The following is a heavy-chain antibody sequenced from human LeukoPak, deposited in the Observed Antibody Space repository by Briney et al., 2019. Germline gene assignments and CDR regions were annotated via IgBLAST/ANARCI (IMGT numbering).Heavy chain of an antibody. CDR3: ARDWYHAIDY. Sequence: GGSLRLSCAASGFTFSSYEMNWVRQAPGKGLEWVSYIRSTGSLIFYADSVKGRFTISRDNAKNTLYLQMNSLRAEDTAVYYCARDWYHAIDYWGQGTLVTVSS. V-gene: IGHV3-48*03. CDR2: IRSTGSLI. CDR1: GFTFSSYE. J-gene: IGHJ4*02. D-gene: IGHD2-2*01.